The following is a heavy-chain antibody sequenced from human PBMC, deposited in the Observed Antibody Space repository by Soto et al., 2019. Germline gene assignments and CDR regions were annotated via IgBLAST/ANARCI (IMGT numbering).Heavy chain of an antibody. V-gene: IGHV6-1*01. CDR2: TYYRSKWYN. CDR1: GDSVSSNSAA. J-gene: IGHJ5*02. Sequence: SQTLSLTCAISGDSVSSNSAAWNWIRQSPSRGLEWLGRTYYRSKWYNDYAVSVKSRVTISVDTSKNQFSLKLSSVTAADTAVYYCAREGDCSGGSCFFSWGQGTLVTVSS. CDR3: AREGDCSGGSCFFS. D-gene: IGHD2-15*01.